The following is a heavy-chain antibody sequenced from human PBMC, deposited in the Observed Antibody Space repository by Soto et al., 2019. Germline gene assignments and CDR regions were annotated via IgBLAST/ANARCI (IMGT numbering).Heavy chain of an antibody. CDR3: AKGGAFFGPDY. CDR2: ISGRSGST. D-gene: IGHD3-3*01. Sequence: PGGSLRLSCAASGFTFSSYAMSWVRQAPGKGLKWVSAISGRSGSTYYADSVKGRFTISRDNFKNTVYLQMNSLRAEDTAVYYCAKGGAFFGPDYWGQGTLVTVSS. V-gene: IGHV3-23*01. J-gene: IGHJ4*02. CDR1: GFTFSSYA.